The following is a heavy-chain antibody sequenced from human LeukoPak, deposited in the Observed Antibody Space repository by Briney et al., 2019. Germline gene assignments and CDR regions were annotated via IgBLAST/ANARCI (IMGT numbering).Heavy chain of an antibody. D-gene: IGHD3-16*01. CDR3: ARTMITFGGVGNNDY. Sequence: ASVKVSCKASGYTFTGYYMHWVRQAPGQGLEWMGRINPNSGGTNYAQKFRGRVTMTRDTSISTAYMELSRLRSDDTAVYYCARTMITFGGVGNNDYWGQGTLVTVSS. CDR1: GYTFTGYY. V-gene: IGHV1-2*06. J-gene: IGHJ4*02. CDR2: INPNSGGT.